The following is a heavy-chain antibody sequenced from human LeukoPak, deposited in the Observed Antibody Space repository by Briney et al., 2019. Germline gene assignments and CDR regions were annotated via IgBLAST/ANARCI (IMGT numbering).Heavy chain of an antibody. D-gene: IGHD3-10*01. CDR2: IKQDGSEK. J-gene: IGHJ4*02. CDR1: GVMFPSYW. V-gene: IGHV3-7*04. Sequence: PGGSLRLSCAASGVMFPSYWMTWVRQAPGKGLEWVANIKQDGSEKYYVDSVKGRFTISRDNAKNSLYLQMSSLRAEDTAVYYCAREGGRPGYFGSGSPWGQGTLVTVSS. CDR3: AREGGRPGYFGSGSP.